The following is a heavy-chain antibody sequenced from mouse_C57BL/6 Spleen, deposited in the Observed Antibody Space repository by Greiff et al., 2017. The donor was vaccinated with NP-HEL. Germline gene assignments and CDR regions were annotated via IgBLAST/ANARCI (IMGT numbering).Heavy chain of an antibody. J-gene: IGHJ4*01. CDR1: GYTFTDYY. CDR2: INPNNGGT. D-gene: IGHD4-1*01. CDR3: ARITGRRYYAMDY. Sequence: VQLQQSGPELVKPGASVKISCKASGYTFTDYYMNWVKQSHGKSLEWIGDINPNNGGTSYNQKFKGKATLTVDKSSSTAYMELRSLTSEDSAVYYCARITGRRYYAMDYWGQGTSVTVSS. V-gene: IGHV1-26*01.